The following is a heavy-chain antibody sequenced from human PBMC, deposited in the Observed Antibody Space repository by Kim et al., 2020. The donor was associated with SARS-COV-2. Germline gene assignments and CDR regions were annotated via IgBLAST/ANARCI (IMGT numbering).Heavy chain of an antibody. Sequence: ASLKVSCKASGYTFTSYAMNWVRQAPGQGLEWMGWINTNTGNPTYAQGFTGRFVFSLDTSVSTAYLQISSLKAEDTAVYYCARDQGRKRPNYDYYGMDVWGQGTAVTVSS. CDR3: ARDQGRKRPNYDYYGMDV. J-gene: IGHJ6*02. CDR1: GYTFTSYA. V-gene: IGHV7-4-1*02. D-gene: IGHD1-26*01. CDR2: INTNTGNP.